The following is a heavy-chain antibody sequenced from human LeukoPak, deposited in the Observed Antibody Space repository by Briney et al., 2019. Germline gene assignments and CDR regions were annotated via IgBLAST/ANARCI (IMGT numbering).Heavy chain of an antibody. CDR3: ARVGGYYYYMDV. CDR1: GGSISSHNW. CDR2: IFHNGNT. V-gene: IGHV4-4*02. J-gene: IGHJ6*03. Sequence: ASETLSLTCAVSGGSISSHNWWSWVRQPPGKGLEWIGEIFHNGNTGYNPSLKSRVTISVDKSSDQFSLNLISVTAADTAVYYCARVGGYYYYMDVWGKGTTVTVSS.